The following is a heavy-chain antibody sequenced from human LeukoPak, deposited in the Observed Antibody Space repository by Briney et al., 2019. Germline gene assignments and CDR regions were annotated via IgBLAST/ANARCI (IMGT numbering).Heavy chain of an antibody. J-gene: IGHJ4*02. CDR1: GYTFTSYG. V-gene: IGHV1-18*01. CDR2: ISAYNGNT. D-gene: IGHD3-16*02. Sequence: ASVKVSCKASGYTFTSYGISWVRQAPGQGLEWMGWISAYNGNTNYAQKLQGRVTMTTDTSTSTAYMELRSLRSDDTAVYYCARDLRARLGELSTVDYWGQGTLVTVSS. CDR3: ARDLRARLGELSTVDY.